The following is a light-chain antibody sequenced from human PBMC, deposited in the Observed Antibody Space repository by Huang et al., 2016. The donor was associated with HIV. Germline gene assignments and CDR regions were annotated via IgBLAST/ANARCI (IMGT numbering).Light chain of an antibody. CDR3: QQYNNWPRGT. CDR1: QSVRKN. J-gene: IGKJ2*01. Sequence: EIVMTQSQATLSVSPGDGVTLSCRASQSVRKNLAWYQQRPGQSPRLLVYGASTRAIGIPPRFSGSGSGTEFTLTINSLQSEDFAVYFCQQYNNWPRGTFGQGTKLEIK. CDR2: GAS. V-gene: IGKV3-15*01.